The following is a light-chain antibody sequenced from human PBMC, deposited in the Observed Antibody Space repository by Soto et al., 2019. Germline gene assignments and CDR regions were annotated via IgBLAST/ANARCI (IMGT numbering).Light chain of an antibody. J-gene: IGKJ5*01. V-gene: IGKV1-33*01. Sequence: DIQMTQSPCSLSASVGDRGTITCLASQDIGNYLNWYQQKPRKAPKLLIYDASNLETGVPSRFSGSGSGTDFTFTISSLQAEDFATYYCHRYDSLPITFGQGTRLEIK. CDR1: QDIGNY. CDR3: HRYDSLPIT. CDR2: DAS.